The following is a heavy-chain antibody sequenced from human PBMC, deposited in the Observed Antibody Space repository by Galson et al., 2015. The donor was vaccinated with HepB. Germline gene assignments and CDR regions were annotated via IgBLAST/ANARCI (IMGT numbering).Heavy chain of an antibody. D-gene: IGHD6-13*01. CDR3: ARDGSSWHTDWFDP. V-gene: IGHV7-4-1*02. Sequence: SVKVSCKASGYTFTSYAMNWVRQAPGQGLEWIGWINTNTGNPTYAQGFTGRFVFSLDTSVSTAYLQISSLKAEDTAVYYCARDGSSWHTDWFDPWGQGTLVTVSS. CDR1: GYTFTSYA. CDR2: INTNTGNP. J-gene: IGHJ5*02.